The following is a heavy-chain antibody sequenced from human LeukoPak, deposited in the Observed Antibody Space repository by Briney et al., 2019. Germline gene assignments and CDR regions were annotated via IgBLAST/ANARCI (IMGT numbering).Heavy chain of an antibody. CDR3: ARTLEYDVDTAMGD. J-gene: IGHJ4*02. CDR2: IKKDGTEK. Sequence: PGGSLRLSCAASGFTFSSYWMSWVRQAPGKGLEWVANIKKDGTEKKYVDSVKGRFTISRDNAKNSLYLQMNSLRAEDTAVYYCARTLEYDVDTAMGDWGQGTLVTVSS. V-gene: IGHV3-7*01. D-gene: IGHD5-18*01. CDR1: GFTFSSYW.